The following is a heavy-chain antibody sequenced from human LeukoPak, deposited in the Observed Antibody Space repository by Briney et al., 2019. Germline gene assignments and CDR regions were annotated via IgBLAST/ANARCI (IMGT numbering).Heavy chain of an antibody. Sequence: GASVKVSCKASGYTFTSYYMHWVRQAPGQGLEWMGIINPSGGSTSYAQKFQGKVTMTRDTSTSTVYMEVSSLRSEDTAVYYCARGLFDSGSDSLNWPDPWGQGTLVTVSS. CDR3: ARGLFDSGSDSLNWPDP. D-gene: IGHD3-10*01. CDR2: INPSGGST. V-gene: IGHV1-46*01. J-gene: IGHJ5*02. CDR1: GYTFTSYY.